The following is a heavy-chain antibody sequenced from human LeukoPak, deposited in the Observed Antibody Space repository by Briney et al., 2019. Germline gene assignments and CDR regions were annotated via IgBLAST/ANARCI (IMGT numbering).Heavy chain of an antibody. Sequence: PGGSLGLSCAASGFTFSSYSMNWVRQAPGKGLEWVSSISSSSSYIYYADSVKGRFTISRDNAKNSLYLQMNSLRAEDTAVYYCARFRLRGSYYFDYWGQGTLVTVSS. V-gene: IGHV3-21*01. CDR3: ARFRLRGSYYFDY. J-gene: IGHJ4*02. CDR2: ISSSSSYI. CDR1: GFTFSSYS. D-gene: IGHD4-17*01.